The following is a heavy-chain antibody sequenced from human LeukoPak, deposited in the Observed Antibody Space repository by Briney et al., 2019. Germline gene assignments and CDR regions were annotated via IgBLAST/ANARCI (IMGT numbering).Heavy chain of an antibody. CDR2: IYHSGKT. Sequence: SETLSLTCTVSGDTISNFYWHWIRQPPGKGLEWIGNIYHSGKTKYNPSLKSRVTISIDTSKHQFSLKLTSVTAADTAIYYFARGGDTSSWLDPWGQGTLVTVAS. CDR3: ARGGDTSSWLDP. D-gene: IGHD6-13*01. J-gene: IGHJ5*02. V-gene: IGHV4-59*01. CDR1: GDTISNFY.